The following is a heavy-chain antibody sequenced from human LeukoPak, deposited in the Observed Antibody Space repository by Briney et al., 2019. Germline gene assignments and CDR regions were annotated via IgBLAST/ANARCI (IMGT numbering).Heavy chain of an antibody. CDR3: ASGLLDGSPFDY. J-gene: IGHJ4*02. CDR2: INHSGST. D-gene: IGHD3-10*01. CDR1: GGSFSGYY. Sequence: PSETLSLTCAVYGGSFSGYYWSWIRQPPGKGLEWIGEINHSGSTNYNPSLKSRVTISVDTSKNQFSLKLSSVTAADTAVYYCASGLLDGSPFDYWGQGTLVTVSS. V-gene: IGHV4-34*01.